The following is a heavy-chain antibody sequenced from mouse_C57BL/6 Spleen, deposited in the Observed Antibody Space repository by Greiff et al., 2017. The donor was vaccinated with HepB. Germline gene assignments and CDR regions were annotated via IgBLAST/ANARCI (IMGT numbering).Heavy chain of an antibody. CDR2: ISSGSSTI. D-gene: IGHD2-1*01. V-gene: IGHV5-17*01. CDR3: ARHYGNSWFAY. J-gene: IGHJ3*01. CDR1: GFTFSDYG. Sequence: VQLKESGGGLVKPGGSLKLSCAASGFTFSDYGMHWVRQAPEKGLEWVAYISSGSSTIYYADTVKGRFTISRDNAKNTLFLQMTSLRSEDTAMYYCARHYGNSWFAYWGQGTLVTVSA.